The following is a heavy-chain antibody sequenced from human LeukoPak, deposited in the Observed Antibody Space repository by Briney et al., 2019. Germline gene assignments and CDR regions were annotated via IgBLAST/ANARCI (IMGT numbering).Heavy chain of an antibody. CDR3: AKEGSYYDILTGYYDY. CDR2: ISYDGSNK. Sequence: PGRSLRPSCAASGFTFSSYGMHWVRQAPGKGLEWVAVISYDGSNKYYADSVKGRFTISRDNSKNTLYLQMNSLRAEDTAVYYCAKEGSYYDILTGYYDYWGQGTLVTVSS. J-gene: IGHJ4*02. V-gene: IGHV3-30*18. CDR1: GFTFSSYG. D-gene: IGHD3-9*01.